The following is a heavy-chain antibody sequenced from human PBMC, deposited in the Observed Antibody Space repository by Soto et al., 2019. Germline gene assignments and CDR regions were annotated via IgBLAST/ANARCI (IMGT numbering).Heavy chain of an antibody. CDR2: IYHSGST. J-gene: IGHJ4*02. CDR3: ARVDFWSGNIDY. V-gene: IGHV4-4*02. D-gene: IGHD3-3*01. Sequence: SETLSLTCAVSGDSISSSKWWSWVRQPPGKGLEWIGEIYHSGSTNYNPSLKSRVIISVDKSKNQFSLKLSSVTAADTAVYYCARVDFWSGNIDYWGKGTLVTVSS. CDR1: GDSISSSKW.